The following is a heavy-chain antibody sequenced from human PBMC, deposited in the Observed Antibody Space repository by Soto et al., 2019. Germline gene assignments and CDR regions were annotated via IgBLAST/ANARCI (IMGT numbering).Heavy chain of an antibody. V-gene: IGHV3-30*18. CDR1: GFTFSSYG. D-gene: IGHD3-22*01. Sequence: QVQLMESGGSVLQPGRSLILSCAASGFTFSSYGMHWVRQAPGKGLEWVTIISNDGSIQYYGDSVKGRFTVSRDNSKNTLFLEMNSLTAEDTATYYCAKDRRDSSGTCSRCFGMDVWGQGTTVTVSS. CDR3: AKDRRDSSGTCSRCFGMDV. J-gene: IGHJ6*02. CDR2: ISNDGSIQ.